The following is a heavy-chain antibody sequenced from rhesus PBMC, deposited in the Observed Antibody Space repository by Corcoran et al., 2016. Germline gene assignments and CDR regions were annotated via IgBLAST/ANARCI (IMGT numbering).Heavy chain of an antibody. D-gene: IGHD3-9*01. Sequence: EVQLVETGGGLVQPGGSLKLSCAASGFTFSSYGMSWVRQAPGKGLEWVSAINSGGGSTYYADSVKGRFTISRDNSKNTLSLQMNSLRAEDTAVYYCAKDGSGNEDDYGYYYTGFDYWGQGVLVTVSS. CDR1: GFTFSSYG. CDR2: INSGGGST. CDR3: AKDGSGNEDDYGYYYTGFDY. J-gene: IGHJ4*01. V-gene: IGHV3S5*01.